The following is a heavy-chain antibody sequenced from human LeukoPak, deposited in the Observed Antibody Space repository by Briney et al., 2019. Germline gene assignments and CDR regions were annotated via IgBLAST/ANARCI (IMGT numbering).Heavy chain of an antibody. CDR2: ISYDGSNK. Sequence: AGGSLRLSCAASGFIFSNYGIHWVRQAPGKGLEWVAVISYDGSNKYADSVKGRFSISRDNSKNTLYLQMNSLRAEDTAVYYCATTLGSGWKFDYWGQGTLVTVSS. D-gene: IGHD6-19*01. CDR1: GFIFSNYG. CDR3: ATTLGSGWKFDY. V-gene: IGHV3-30*03. J-gene: IGHJ4*02.